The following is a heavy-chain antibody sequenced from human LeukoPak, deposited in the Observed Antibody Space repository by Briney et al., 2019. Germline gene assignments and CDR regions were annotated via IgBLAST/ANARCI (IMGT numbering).Heavy chain of an antibody. CDR3: ARVHPCGGDCYGDYFDY. D-gene: IGHD2-21*02. CDR1: GGSFSGYY. Sequence: SETLSLTCAVYGGSFSGYYWSWIRQPPGKGLEWIGEINHSGSTNYNPSLKSRVTISVDTSKNQFSLKLSSVTAADTAVYYCARVHPCGGDCYGDYFDYWAREPWSPSPQ. J-gene: IGHJ4*02. V-gene: IGHV4-34*01. CDR2: INHSGST.